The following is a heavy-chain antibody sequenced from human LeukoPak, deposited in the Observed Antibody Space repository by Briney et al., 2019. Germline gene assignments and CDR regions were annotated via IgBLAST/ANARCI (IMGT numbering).Heavy chain of an antibody. V-gene: IGHV1-69*04. CDR3: AGEGYSSSWYELEAFDI. CDR2: IIPILGIA. Sequence: SVKVSCKASGGTFSSYAISWVRQAPGQGLEWMGRIIPILGIANYAQKFQGRVTITADKSTSTAYMELSSLRSEDAAVYYCAGEGYSSSWYELEAFDIWGQGTMVTVSS. D-gene: IGHD6-13*01. CDR1: GGTFSSYA. J-gene: IGHJ3*02.